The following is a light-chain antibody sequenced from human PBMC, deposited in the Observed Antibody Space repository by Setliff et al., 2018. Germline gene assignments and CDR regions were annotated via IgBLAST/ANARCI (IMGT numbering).Light chain of an antibody. V-gene: IGLV8-61*01. CDR1: SGSVSTNYY. CDR2: STN. J-gene: IGLJ1*01. CDR3: GLLVSNGLYV. Sequence: QTVVTQEPSFSVSPGGTVTLTCGLSSGSVSTNYYPTWYQLTPGQAPRTLIYSTNIRSSGVPDRFSGSILGNKAALTITGAQADDESDYCGLLVSNGLYVFGTGTKVTVL.